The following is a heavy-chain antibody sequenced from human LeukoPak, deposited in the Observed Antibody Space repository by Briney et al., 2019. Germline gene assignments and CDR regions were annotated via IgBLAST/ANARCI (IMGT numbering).Heavy chain of an antibody. CDR1: GGSISSHY. CDR3: HAIYDFWSVQINDY. D-gene: IGHD3-3*01. CDR2: IYYSGST. Sequence: SETLSLTCTVSGGSISSHYWSWIRQPPGKGLEWIGYIYYSGSTNYNPSLKSRVTISVDTSKNQFSLKLSSVTAADTAVYYCHAIYDFWSVQINDYWGQGTLVTVSS. V-gene: IGHV4-59*08. J-gene: IGHJ4*02.